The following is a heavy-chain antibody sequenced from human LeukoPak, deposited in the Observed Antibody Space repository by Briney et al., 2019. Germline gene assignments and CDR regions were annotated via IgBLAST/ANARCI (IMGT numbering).Heavy chain of an antibody. CDR1: GGSIISSSFW. Sequence: SETLSLTCTVSGGSIISSSFWWGWIRQPPGKGLEWIGSIYYSGVSYYNTSLKSRVTISVDTSKNQFSLKLSSVTAADTAVYYCARVGRRDYWGQGTLVTVSS. V-gene: IGHV4-39*01. CDR3: ARVGRRDY. J-gene: IGHJ4*02. CDR2: IYYSGVS.